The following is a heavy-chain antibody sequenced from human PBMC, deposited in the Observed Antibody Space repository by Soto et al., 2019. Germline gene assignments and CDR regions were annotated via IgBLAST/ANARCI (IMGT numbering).Heavy chain of an antibody. CDR2: IIKDGSEK. J-gene: IGHJ4*02. CDR1: GFPFSNYW. Sequence: PGGSLRLSCAASGFPFSNYWMTWVRQSPGKGLEWVANIIKDGSEKSYVDSVKGRFTISRDNAKNTLYLEMNRLRVEDTAVYYCARAWGGFGYWGQGILVTVSS. V-gene: IGHV3-7*03. D-gene: IGHD7-27*01. CDR3: ARAWGGFGY.